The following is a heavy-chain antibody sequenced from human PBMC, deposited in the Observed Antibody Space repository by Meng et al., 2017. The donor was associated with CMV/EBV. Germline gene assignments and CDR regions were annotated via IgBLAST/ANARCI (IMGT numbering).Heavy chain of an antibody. J-gene: IGHJ4*02. CDR3: ARAAPDYYDSSGPPDY. CDR1: GGSISSGDYY. D-gene: IGHD3-22*01. CDR2: IYYSGST. Sequence: QVQVLGVGPGLVKPSQTLSLTCTVSGGSISSGDYYWSWIRQPPGKGLEWIGYIYYSGSTYYNPSLKSRVTISVDTSKNQFSLKLSSVTAADTAVYYCARAAPDYYDSSGPPDYWGQGTLVTVSS. V-gene: IGHV4-30-4*08.